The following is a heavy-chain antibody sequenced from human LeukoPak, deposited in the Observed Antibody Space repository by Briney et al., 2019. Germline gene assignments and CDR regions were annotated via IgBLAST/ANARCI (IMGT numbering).Heavy chain of an antibody. J-gene: IGHJ6*03. CDR1: GGSISSSSYY. CDR3: ARLVIVGASYYYMDV. Sequence: SETLSLTCTVSGGSISSSSYYWGWIRQPPGKGLEWIGSIYYSGSTYYNPSLKSRVTISVDTSKNQFSLKLSSVTAADTAVYYRARLVIVGASYYYMDVWGKGTTVTVSS. V-gene: IGHV4-39*01. D-gene: IGHD1-26*01. CDR2: IYYSGST.